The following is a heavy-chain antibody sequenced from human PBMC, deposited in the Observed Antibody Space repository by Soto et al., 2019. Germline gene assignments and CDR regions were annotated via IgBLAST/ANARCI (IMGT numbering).Heavy chain of an antibody. Sequence: QVQLQESGPGLVKPSETLSLTCTVSGGSVSSCSYYWSWIRQPPGKGLEWIGYIYYSGSTNYNPSLKSRVTISVDTSKNQFSLKLSSVTAADTAVYYCARARSTEDRILDYWGQGTLVTVSS. D-gene: IGHD4-17*01. J-gene: IGHJ4*02. CDR3: ARARSTEDRILDY. V-gene: IGHV4-61*01. CDR2: IYYSGST. CDR1: GGSVSSCSYY.